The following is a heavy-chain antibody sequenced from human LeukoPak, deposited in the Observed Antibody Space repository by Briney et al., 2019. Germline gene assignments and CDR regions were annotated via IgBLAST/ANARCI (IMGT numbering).Heavy chain of an antibody. CDR3: ARGQFPRYDFWSGYYTNWFDP. Sequence: PSETLSLTCAVYGGSFSGYYWSWIRQPPGKGLEWIGEINHSGSTNYNPSLKSRVTISVDTSKNQFSLKLSSVTAADTAVYYCARGQFPRYDFWSGYYTNWFDPWGQGTLVTVSS. J-gene: IGHJ5*02. D-gene: IGHD3-3*01. CDR1: GGSFSGYY. V-gene: IGHV4-34*01. CDR2: INHSGST.